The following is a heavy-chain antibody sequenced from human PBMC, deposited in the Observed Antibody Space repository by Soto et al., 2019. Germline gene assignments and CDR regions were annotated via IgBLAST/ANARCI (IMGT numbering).Heavy chain of an antibody. D-gene: IGHD4-17*01. J-gene: IGHJ4*02. CDR3: ARDRDYGDYFLFDY. CDR1: GGSISSSNW. Sequence: SETLSLTCAVSGGSISSSNWWSWVRQPPGKGLEWIGEIYHSGSTNYNPSLKSRVTISVDKSKNQFSLKLSSVTAADTAAYYCARDRDYGDYFLFDYWGQGTLVTVS. V-gene: IGHV4-4*02. CDR2: IYHSGST.